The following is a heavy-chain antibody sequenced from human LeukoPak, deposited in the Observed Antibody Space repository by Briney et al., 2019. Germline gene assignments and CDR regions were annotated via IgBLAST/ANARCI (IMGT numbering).Heavy chain of an antibody. D-gene: IGHD5-24*01. Sequence: GASVKVSCKASGYTFTSYYMHWVRQAPGQGLEWMGIINPSGGSTSYAQKFQGRVTITADESTSTAYMELSSLRSEDTAVYYCARDRGMAMNTRPPTYDYWGQGTLVTVSS. V-gene: IGHV1-46*01. CDR2: INPSGGST. CDR3: ARDRGMAMNTRPPTYDY. CDR1: GYTFTSYY. J-gene: IGHJ4*02.